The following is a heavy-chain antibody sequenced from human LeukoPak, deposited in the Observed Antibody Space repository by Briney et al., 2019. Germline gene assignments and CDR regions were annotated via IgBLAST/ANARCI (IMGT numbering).Heavy chain of an antibody. V-gene: IGHV1-69*04. CDR3: ARELGIVGATFPGHSPFYFDY. CDR2: IIPILGIA. Sequence: SVKVSCKASGGTFSSYAISWVRQAPGQGLEWMGRIIPILGIANYAQKFQGRVTITADKSTSTAYMELSSLRSEDTAVYYCARELGIVGATFPGHSPFYFDYWGQGTLVTVSS. D-gene: IGHD1-26*01. CDR1: GGTFSSYA. J-gene: IGHJ4*02.